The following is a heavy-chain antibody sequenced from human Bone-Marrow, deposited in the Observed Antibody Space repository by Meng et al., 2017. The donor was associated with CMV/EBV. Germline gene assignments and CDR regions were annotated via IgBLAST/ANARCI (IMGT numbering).Heavy chain of an antibody. CDR3: ARDLFGVTTH. CDR1: GFTFSSYG. V-gene: IGHV3-30*02. CDR2: IRYDGSNE. D-gene: IGHD3-3*01. Sequence: GESLKISCAASGFTFSSYGMHWVRQAPGKGLEWVAFIRYDGSNEYYEDSVKGRFTTSRDNAKNSLYLQMNSLRAEDTAVYYCARDLFGVTTHWGQGTLVTVSS. J-gene: IGHJ4*02.